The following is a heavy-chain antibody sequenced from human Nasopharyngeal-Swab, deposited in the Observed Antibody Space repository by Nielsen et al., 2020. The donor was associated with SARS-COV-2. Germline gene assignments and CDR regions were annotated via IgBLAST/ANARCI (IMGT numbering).Heavy chain of an antibody. CDR3: ARVLSTTRGGFDP. D-gene: IGHD1-1*01. J-gene: IGHJ5*02. CDR1: GGSISSYY. Sequence: GSLRLSCTFSGGSISSYYWSWIRQPPGKGLEWIGYIYYSGSTNYNPSLKSRVTISVDTSKNQFSLKLSSVTAADTAVYYCARVLSTTRGGFDPWGQGTLVTVSS. CDR2: IYYSGST. V-gene: IGHV4-59*13.